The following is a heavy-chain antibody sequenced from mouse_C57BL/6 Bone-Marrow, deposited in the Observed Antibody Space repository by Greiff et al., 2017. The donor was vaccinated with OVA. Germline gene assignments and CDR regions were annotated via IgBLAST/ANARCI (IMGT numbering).Heavy chain of an antibody. CDR2: IDPETGGT. CDR1: GYTFTDYE. J-gene: IGHJ4*01. V-gene: IGHV1-15*01. Sequence: VQGVESGAELVRPGASVTLSCKASGYTFTDYEMHWVKQTPVHGLEWIGAIDPETGGTAYNQKFKGKAILTADKSSSTAYMELRSLTSEDSAVYYCTSRGSNYDAMDYWGQGTSVTVSS. D-gene: IGHD2-5*01. CDR3: TSRGSNYDAMDY.